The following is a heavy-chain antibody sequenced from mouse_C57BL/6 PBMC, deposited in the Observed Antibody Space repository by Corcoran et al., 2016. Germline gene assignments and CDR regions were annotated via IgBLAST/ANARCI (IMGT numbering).Heavy chain of an antibody. D-gene: IGHD2-5*01. V-gene: IGHV1-66*01. J-gene: IGHJ1*03. CDR1: GYSFTSYY. CDR3: ARWAYYSNFGYFDV. Sequence: QVQLQQSGPELVKPGASVKISCKASGYSFTSYYIHWVKQRPGQGLEWIGWIYPGSGNTKYNEKFKGKATLTADTSSSTAYMQLSSLTSEDSAVYYCARWAYYSNFGYFDVWGTGTTVTVSS. CDR2: IYPGSGNT.